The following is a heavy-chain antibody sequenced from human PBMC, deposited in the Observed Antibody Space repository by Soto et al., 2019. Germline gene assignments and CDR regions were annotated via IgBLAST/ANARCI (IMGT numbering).Heavy chain of an antibody. Sequence: EVQLVESGGGLVQPGGSLRLSCAASGFTFSSYSMNWVRQAPGKGLEWVSYISSSSSTIYYADSVKGRFTISRDNAKNSLYLQMNSLRAEDTTVYYCARDSEARGSQGGWGQGTLVTVSS. J-gene: IGHJ4*02. CDR1: GFTFSSYS. CDR2: ISSSSSTI. V-gene: IGHV3-48*01. CDR3: ARDSEARGSQGG. D-gene: IGHD2-15*01.